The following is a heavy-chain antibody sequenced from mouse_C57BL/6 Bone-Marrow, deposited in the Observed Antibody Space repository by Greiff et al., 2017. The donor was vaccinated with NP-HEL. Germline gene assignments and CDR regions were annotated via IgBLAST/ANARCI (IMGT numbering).Heavy chain of an antibody. V-gene: IGHV2-2*01. CDR1: GFSLTSYG. J-gene: IGHJ3*01. Sequence: VQLQESGPGLVQPSQSLSITCTVSGFSLTSYGVHWVRQSPGKGLEWLGVIWSGGSTDYNAAFISRLSISKDNSKSQVFFKMNSLQADDTAIYYCASPMAYWGQGTLVTVSA. D-gene: IGHD6-5*01. CDR3: ASPMAY. CDR2: IWSGGST.